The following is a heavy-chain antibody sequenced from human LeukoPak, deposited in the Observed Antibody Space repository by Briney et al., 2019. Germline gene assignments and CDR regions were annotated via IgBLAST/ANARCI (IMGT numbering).Heavy chain of an antibody. CDR2: IYGSGST. Sequence: PSETLSLTCTVSGGSISSHYWSWIRQPPGKGLEWIGYIYGSGSTNYNPSLNSRVTMSVDASKNQFSLKVSSVTAADTAVYYCARAARLLVRAPFDYWGQGTLVTVSS. CDR3: ARAARLLVRAPFDY. J-gene: IGHJ4*02. D-gene: IGHD6-6*01. V-gene: IGHV4-59*11. CDR1: GGSISSHY.